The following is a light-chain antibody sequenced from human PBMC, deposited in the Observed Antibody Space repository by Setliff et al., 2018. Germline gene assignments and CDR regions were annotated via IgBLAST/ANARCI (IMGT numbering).Light chain of an antibody. V-gene: IGLV2-14*01. CDR3: SAYTSSSTYV. CDR2: EVT. J-gene: IGLJ1*01. Sequence: QSALTQPASVSGSSGQSITISCSGTIGDVGAYDFVSWYQHHPGKAPKLVIYEVTNRPSGISNRFSGSKSGNSASLIISGLQAEDEADYYCSAYTSSSTYVFGTGTKVTVL. CDR1: IGDVGAYDF.